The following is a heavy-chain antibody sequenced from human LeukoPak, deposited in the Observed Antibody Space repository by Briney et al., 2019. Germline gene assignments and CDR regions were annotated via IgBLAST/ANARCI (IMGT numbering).Heavy chain of an antibody. CDR2: ISGGGRST. CDR3: ANQPSIAASSDTDF. CDR1: GVTFSRYA. V-gene: IGHV3-23*01. Sequence: GGSLRLSCAASGVTFSRYALSWVRQAPGRGLEWVSAISGGGRSTYYADSVKGRFTISRDNSNNTLYLQMTNLRVDDTAVYFCANQPSIAASSDTDFWGQGTLVSVSS. D-gene: IGHD6-6*01. J-gene: IGHJ4*02.